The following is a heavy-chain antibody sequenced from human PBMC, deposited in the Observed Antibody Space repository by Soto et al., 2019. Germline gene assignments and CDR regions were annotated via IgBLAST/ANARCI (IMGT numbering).Heavy chain of an antibody. CDR2: ISYDGSNK. CDR3: ATPRGGRYYFDY. CDR1: GFTFSSYA. Sequence: PGGSLRLSCAASGFTFSSYAMHWVRQAPGKGLEWVAVISYDGSNKYYADSVKGRFTISRDNSKNTLYLQMNSLRAEDTAVYYCATPRGGRYYFDYWGQGTLVTVSS. V-gene: IGHV3-30-3*01. J-gene: IGHJ4*02. D-gene: IGHD3-10*01.